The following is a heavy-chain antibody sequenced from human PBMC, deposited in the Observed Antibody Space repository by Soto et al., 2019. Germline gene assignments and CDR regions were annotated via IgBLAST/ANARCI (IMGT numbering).Heavy chain of an antibody. Sequence: PGGSLRLSCAASGFTFSNYGMHWVRQAPGKGLEWVAVIWYDGSNEYYADSVKGRFTISRDNSKNTLYLQMNSLRAEDTAVYYCAKSRYSDSSGDYYDFWGQGTLVTVSS. CDR2: IWYDGSNE. CDR1: GFTFSNYG. D-gene: IGHD3-22*01. V-gene: IGHV3-33*06. CDR3: AKSRYSDSSGDYYDF. J-gene: IGHJ4*02.